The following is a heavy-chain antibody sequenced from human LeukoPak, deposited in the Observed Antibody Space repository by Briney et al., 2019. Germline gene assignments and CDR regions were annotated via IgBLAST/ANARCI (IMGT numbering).Heavy chain of an antibody. CDR2: IRFDGASK. CDR1: GFTFSIYW. V-gene: IGHV3-30*02. CDR3: PKVNHMYSHYANWYFDL. Sequence: PGGSLRLSCAGSGFTFSIYWMSWVRQAPGEGLEWVTSIRFDGASKYYADFVKGRFTISRENSRNTLFLQMNTVRAEDTAIYFCPKVNHMYSHYANWYFDLWGRGTLVTVSS. D-gene: IGHD5-12*01. J-gene: IGHJ2*01.